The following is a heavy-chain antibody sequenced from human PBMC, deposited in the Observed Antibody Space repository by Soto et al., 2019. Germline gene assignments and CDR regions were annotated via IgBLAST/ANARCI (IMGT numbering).Heavy chain of an antibody. CDR2: ISSSSTTT. CDR1: GFTFSYYS. Sequence: EVQLVESGGGLVQPGGSLRLSCAASGFTFSYYSMNWVRQAQGKGLKGVSYISSSSTTTYYPDSVKGRFTISRDTAKNALYLQMNSLRDEDTAVYYCARDRARVFHLDAFDIWGQGTMVTVSS. D-gene: IGHD2-21*01. V-gene: IGHV3-48*02. J-gene: IGHJ3*02. CDR3: ARDRARVFHLDAFDI.